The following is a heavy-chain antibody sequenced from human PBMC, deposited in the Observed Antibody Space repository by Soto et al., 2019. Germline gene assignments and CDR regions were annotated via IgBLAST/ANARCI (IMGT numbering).Heavy chain of an antibody. Sequence: QVQLVESGGGVVQPGRSLRLSCAASGFTFSSYGMLWVRQAPGKGLEWVAVISYDGSNKYYADSVKGRFTISRDNSKNTLYLQMNSLRAEDTAVYYCAKDLAIYGGNSALDYWGQGTLVTVSS. D-gene: IGHD4-17*01. CDR2: ISYDGSNK. V-gene: IGHV3-30*18. CDR3: AKDLAIYGGNSALDY. CDR1: GFTFSSYG. J-gene: IGHJ4*02.